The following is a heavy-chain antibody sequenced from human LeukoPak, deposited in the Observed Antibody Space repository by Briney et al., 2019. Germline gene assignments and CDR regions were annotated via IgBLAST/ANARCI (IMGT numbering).Heavy chain of an antibody. J-gene: IGHJ4*02. CDR1: GFTFSSYG. Sequence: PGGTLRLSCAASGFTFSSYGMSWVRQAPGKGLVWVSRINSDGSSTSYADSVKGRFTISRDNAKNTLYLQMNSLRAEDTAVYYCARDLRIVATPYYFDYWGQGTLVTVSS. CDR2: INSDGSST. D-gene: IGHD5-12*01. V-gene: IGHV3-74*01. CDR3: ARDLRIVATPYYFDY.